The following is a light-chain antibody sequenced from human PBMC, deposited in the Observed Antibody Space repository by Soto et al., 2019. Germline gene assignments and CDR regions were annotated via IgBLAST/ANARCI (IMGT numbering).Light chain of an antibody. V-gene: IGLV2-14*03. CDR2: DVT. J-gene: IGLJ3*02. CDR3: SSYRRSNTRV. CDR1: SSDVGEYNY. Sequence: QAVVTQPASVSGSPGQSITISCTGTSSDVGEYNYVSWYQQHPGKAPKLVIYDVTYRPSGVSNRFSGSKSGNTASLTISGVQAADEADYYCSSYRRSNTRVFGGGTKLTVL.